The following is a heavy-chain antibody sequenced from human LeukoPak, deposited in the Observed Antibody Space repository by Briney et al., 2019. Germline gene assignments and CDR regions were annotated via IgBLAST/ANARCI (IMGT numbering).Heavy chain of an antibody. CDR3: ARDSLGIAAAAVFDWFDP. Sequence: SETLSLTCTVSGGSISSSSYYWGWIRQPPGKGLEWIGGIYSSGNSYYNPSLKSRVTISVDTSKNQFSLKLSSVTAADTAVYYCARDSLGIAAAAVFDWFDPWGQGTLVTVSS. CDR2: IYSSGNS. D-gene: IGHD6-13*01. CDR1: GGSISSSSYY. V-gene: IGHV4-39*07. J-gene: IGHJ5*02.